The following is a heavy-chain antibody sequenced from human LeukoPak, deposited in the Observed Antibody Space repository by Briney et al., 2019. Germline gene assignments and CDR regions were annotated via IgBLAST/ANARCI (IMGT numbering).Heavy chain of an antibody. V-gene: IGHV4-30-4*01. CDR3: ARDPDYDFWSGYYPDAFDI. CDR1: GGSISSGDYY. Sequence: SQTLFLTCTVSGGSISSGDYYWSWIRQPPGKGLEWIGYIYYSGSTYYNPSLKSRVTISVDTSKNQFSLKLSSVTAADTAVYYCARDPDYDFWSGYYPDAFDIWGQGTMVTVSS. D-gene: IGHD3-3*01. CDR2: IYYSGST. J-gene: IGHJ3*02.